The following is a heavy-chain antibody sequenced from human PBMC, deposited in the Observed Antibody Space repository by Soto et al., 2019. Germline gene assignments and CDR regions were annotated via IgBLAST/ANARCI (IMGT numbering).Heavy chain of an antibody. CDR1: GYTFTSYD. J-gene: IGHJ6*02. D-gene: IGHD3-10*01. CDR3: AREGGLWFGELLDYGMDV. Sequence: ASVKVSCKASGYTFTSYDINWVRQATGQGLEWMGWISAYNGNTNYAQKLQGRVTMTTDTSTSTAYMELRSLRSDDTAVYYCAREGGLWFGELLDYGMDVWGQGTTVTVSS. CDR2: ISAYNGNT. V-gene: IGHV1-18*01.